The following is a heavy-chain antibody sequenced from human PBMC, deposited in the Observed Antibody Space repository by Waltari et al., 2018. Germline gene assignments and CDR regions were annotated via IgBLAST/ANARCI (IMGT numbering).Heavy chain of an antibody. CDR3: ASNSPAMDY. D-gene: IGHD2-2*01. CDR2: IFHSGST. J-gene: IGHJ4*02. CDR1: GYSISSGHY. V-gene: IGHV4-38-2*01. Sequence: QVQLQESGPGLVKPSETLSLTCAVSGYSISSGHYWAWIRQPPGKGLEWIGSIFHSGSTYYNPSLKTRGTISVDTSKNQFSLNLNSVSAADTAVYYCASNSPAMDYWGQGILVTVSS.